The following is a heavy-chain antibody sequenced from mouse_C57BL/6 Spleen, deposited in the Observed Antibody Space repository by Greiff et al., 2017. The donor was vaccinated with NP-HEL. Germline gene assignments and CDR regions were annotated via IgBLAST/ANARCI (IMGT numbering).Heavy chain of an antibody. CDR1: GFSLSTSGMG. CDR2: IDWDDDK. V-gene: IGHV8-12*01. D-gene: IGHD2-4*01. CDR3: ARRVYYDYDGYYFDY. J-gene: IGHJ2*01. Sequence: QVTLKVCGPGILQSSQTLSLTCSFSGFSLSTSGMGVSWIRQPSGKGLEWLAHIDWDDDKRYNPALKSRLTISKDTSRNQVFLKITSVDTADTATYYCARRVYYDYDGYYFDYWGQGTTLTVSS.